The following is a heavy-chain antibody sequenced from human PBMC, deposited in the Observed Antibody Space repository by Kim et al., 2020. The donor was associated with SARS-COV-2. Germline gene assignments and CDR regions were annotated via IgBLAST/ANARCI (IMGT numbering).Heavy chain of an antibody. CDR2: ISGSGGST. CDR1: GFTFSSYA. CDR3: AKDFVRGSYVMAEYFQH. Sequence: GGSLRLSCAASGFTFSSYAMSWVRQAPGKGLEWVSAISGSGGSTYYADSVKGRFTISRDNSKNTLYLQMNSLRAEDTAVYYCAKDFVRGSYVMAEYFQHWGQGTLVTVSS. D-gene: IGHD1-26*01. V-gene: IGHV3-23*01. J-gene: IGHJ1*01.